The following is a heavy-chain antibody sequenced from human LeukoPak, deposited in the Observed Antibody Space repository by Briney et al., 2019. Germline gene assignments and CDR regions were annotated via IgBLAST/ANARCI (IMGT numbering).Heavy chain of an antibody. CDR2: INHSGST. V-gene: IGHV4-34*01. Sequence: SEPLSLTCAVYGGSFSGYYRSWIRQPPGKGLEWIGEINHSGSTNYNPSLKSRVTISVDTSKNQFSLKLSSVTAADTAVYYCARGGIAAAGWFDPWGQGTLVTVSS. CDR1: GGSFSGYY. D-gene: IGHD6-13*01. J-gene: IGHJ5*02. CDR3: ARGGIAAAGWFDP.